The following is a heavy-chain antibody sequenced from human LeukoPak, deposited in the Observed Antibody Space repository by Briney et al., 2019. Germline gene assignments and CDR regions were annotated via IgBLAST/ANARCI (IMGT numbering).Heavy chain of an antibody. D-gene: IGHD5-24*01. J-gene: IGHJ6*03. Sequence: PGGSLRLSCAASGFTFSSYWMSWVRQAPGKGLEWVANIKQDGSEKYYVDSVKGRFTISRDNAKNSLYLQMNSLRAEDTAVYYCARDQKGDGYNYAYYYYYMDVWGKGTTVTVSS. V-gene: IGHV3-7*01. CDR1: GFTFSSYW. CDR2: IKQDGSEK. CDR3: ARDQKGDGYNYAYYYYYMDV.